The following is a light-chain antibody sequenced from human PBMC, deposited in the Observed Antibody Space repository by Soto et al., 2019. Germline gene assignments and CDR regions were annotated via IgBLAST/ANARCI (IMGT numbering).Light chain of an antibody. CDR3: XQYGXXSWT. V-gene: IGKV3-20*01. J-gene: IGKJ1*01. Sequence: EIVLTQSPXTLSLSPGERATLSCRASQSVSSSYLAWYQQKPGQAPRLXIYGASTRATGIPDRXXXSXSGXXXXXXXXXXXPEXFAXYYCXQYGXXSWTFGQGTKVEIK. CDR1: QSVSSSY. CDR2: GAS.